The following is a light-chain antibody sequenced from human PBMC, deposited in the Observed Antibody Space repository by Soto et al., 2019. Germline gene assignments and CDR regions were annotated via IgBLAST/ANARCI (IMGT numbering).Light chain of an antibody. V-gene: IGLV2-14*01. J-gene: IGLJ1*01. CDR1: STDVGGYNA. CDR3: NSFRVSHLYV. Sequence: QSALTQPASVSLSPGQTITISCTGTSTDVGGYNAVSWYQHHPGKAPKLIIYEVTHRPSGVSDRFSASKSGNTASLTISGLQAEDEADYYCNSFRVSHLYVFGT. CDR2: EVT.